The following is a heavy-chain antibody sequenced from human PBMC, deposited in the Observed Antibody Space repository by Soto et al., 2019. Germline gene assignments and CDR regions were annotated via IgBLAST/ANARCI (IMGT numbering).Heavy chain of an antibody. CDR1: GFTFSSYA. Sequence: EVQLLESGGGLVQPGGSLRLSCAASGFTFSSYAMRWVRQAPVKGLEWVSAISGSGDSTYYADSVKGRFTISRDNSKSTLYLEMSSLRAEEAAVYYCARRGSGSYYDYWGQGTLVTVSS. J-gene: IGHJ4*02. V-gene: IGHV3-23*01. D-gene: IGHD1-26*01. CDR3: ARRGSGSYYDY. CDR2: ISGSGDST.